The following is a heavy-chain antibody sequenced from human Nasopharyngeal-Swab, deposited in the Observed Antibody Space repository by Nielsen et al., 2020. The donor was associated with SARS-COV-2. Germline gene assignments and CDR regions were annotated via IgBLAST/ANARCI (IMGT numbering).Heavy chain of an antibody. Sequence: RQAPGKGLEWIGTIYYIGTTNYNPSLWSRVSISVDPSKNQFSLKLSSVTAADTAMYYCATTPRQWLNTRAEDYWGQGTLVTVSS. D-gene: IGHD6-19*01. CDR3: ATTPRQWLNTRAEDY. J-gene: IGHJ4*02. CDR2: IYYIGTT. V-gene: IGHV4-39*01.